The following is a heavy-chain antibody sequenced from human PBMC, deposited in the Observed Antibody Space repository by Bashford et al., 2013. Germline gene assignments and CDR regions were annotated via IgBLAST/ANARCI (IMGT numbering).Heavy chain of an antibody. Sequence: SETLSLTCTVSGGSISSEIYFWGWVRQPPGKGLEWIGSIYYSGSTFYNTSLKSRVTLSIDTSRNQFSLNLASVTAADTAVFFCARFSAQYSSASRYIYWGQGTLVTVSS. CDR2: IYYSGST. J-gene: IGHJ4*02. D-gene: IGHD3-10*01. CDR1: GGSISSEIYF. CDR3: ARFSAQYSSASRYIY. V-gene: IGHV4-39*01.